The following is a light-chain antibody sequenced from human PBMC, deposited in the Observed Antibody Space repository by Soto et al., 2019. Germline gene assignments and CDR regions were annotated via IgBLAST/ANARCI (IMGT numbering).Light chain of an antibody. CDR2: DAS. Sequence: EIVLTQSPATLSLSPGERATRSCRASQSVSSYLAWYQQKPGQAPRLLIYDASNRATGIPARFSGSGSGTDFTLTIRSLEPEDFAVYYCQQRSNWLAITFGQGTRLEIK. CDR1: QSVSSY. CDR3: QQRSNWLAIT. V-gene: IGKV3-11*01. J-gene: IGKJ5*01.